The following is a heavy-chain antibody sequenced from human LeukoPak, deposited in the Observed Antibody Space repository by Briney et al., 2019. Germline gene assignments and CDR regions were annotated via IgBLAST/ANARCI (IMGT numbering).Heavy chain of an antibody. V-gene: IGHV4-30-4*02. Sequence: SETLSLTCIVSGGSINSGHYFWTWIRQSPGKGLEWIGYVFYSGSTDYNPSLKSRVIISVDTSKNQFSLKLSSVTAADTAVYYCARIRSYYGSGSYRTMRGSLDAFDIWGQGTMVTVSS. J-gene: IGHJ3*02. CDR2: VFYSGST. CDR3: ARIRSYYGSGSYRTMRGSLDAFDI. CDR1: GGSINSGHYF. D-gene: IGHD3-10*01.